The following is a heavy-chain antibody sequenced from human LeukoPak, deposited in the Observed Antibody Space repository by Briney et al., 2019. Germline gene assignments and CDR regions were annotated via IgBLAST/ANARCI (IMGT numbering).Heavy chain of an antibody. CDR3: ARGIAAAGTLYYGMDV. D-gene: IGHD6-13*01. Sequence: SEILSLTCAVYGGSFSGYYWSWIRQPPGKGLEWIGEINHSGSTNYNPSLKSRVTISVDTSKNQFSLKLSSVTAADTAVYYCARGIAAAGTLYYGMDVWGQGTTVTVSS. CDR2: INHSGST. V-gene: IGHV4-34*01. CDR1: GGSFSGYY. J-gene: IGHJ6*02.